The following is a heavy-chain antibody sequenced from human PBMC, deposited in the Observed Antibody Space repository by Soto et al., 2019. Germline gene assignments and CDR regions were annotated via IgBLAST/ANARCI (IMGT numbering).Heavy chain of an antibody. Sequence: GASVKVSAKASGFTVTSSAVQWVRQARGQRLEWIGWIVVGSGDTNYAQKFQERVTITRDMSTSTAYMELSSLRSEDTAVYSCAADRLAVAGTGWFDPWGQGTLVTVSS. CDR2: IVVGSGDT. CDR3: AADRLAVAGTGWFDP. CDR1: GFTVTSSA. V-gene: IGHV1-58*01. D-gene: IGHD6-19*01. J-gene: IGHJ5*02.